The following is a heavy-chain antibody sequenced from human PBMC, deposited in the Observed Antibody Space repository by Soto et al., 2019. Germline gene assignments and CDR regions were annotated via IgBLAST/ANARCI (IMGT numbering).Heavy chain of an antibody. J-gene: IGHJ6*03. CDR2: ISAYNGNT. D-gene: IGHD2-15*01. V-gene: IGHV1-18*01. CDR1: GYTFTSYG. CDR3: ARDGGVIGYTGSYYYYMDV. Sequence: GASVKVSCKASGYTFTSYGISWVRQAPGQGLEWMGWISAYNGNTNYARKLQGRVTMTTDTSTSTAYMELRSLRSDDTAVYYCARDGGVIGYTGSYYYYMDVWGKGTTVTVSS.